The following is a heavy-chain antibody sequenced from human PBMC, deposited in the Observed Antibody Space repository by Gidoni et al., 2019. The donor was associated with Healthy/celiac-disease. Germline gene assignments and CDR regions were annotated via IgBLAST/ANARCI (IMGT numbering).Heavy chain of an antibody. V-gene: IGHV3-15*01. J-gene: IGHJ4*02. Sequence: EVQLVESGGGLVKPGGSLRLSCAASGFNFSNAGMSWVRQAPGKGLELVGRIKSKTDGGTTDSAAPVKGRFTISRDDSKNTLYLQMNSLKTEDTSVYYCTTDPSDIVVVPAADHPPSKSDDYWGQGTLVTVSS. CDR1: GFNFSNAG. CDR2: IKSKTDGGTT. D-gene: IGHD2-2*01. CDR3: TTDPSDIVVVPAADHPPSKSDDY.